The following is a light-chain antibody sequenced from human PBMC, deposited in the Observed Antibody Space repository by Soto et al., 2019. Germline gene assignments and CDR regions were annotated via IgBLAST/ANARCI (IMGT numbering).Light chain of an antibody. CDR2: VGTGGIVG. Sequence: QSVLTQPPSASASLGASVRLTCTLSSGYSNYKVDWYQQRPGKGPRFVMRVGTGGIVGSKGDGIPDRFSVLGSGQNRYLTIKNIQEEDESDYHCGADHGTGSNCVYVFGTGTKLTVL. J-gene: IGLJ1*01. CDR3: GADHGTGSNCVYV. V-gene: IGLV9-49*03. CDR1: SGYSNYK.